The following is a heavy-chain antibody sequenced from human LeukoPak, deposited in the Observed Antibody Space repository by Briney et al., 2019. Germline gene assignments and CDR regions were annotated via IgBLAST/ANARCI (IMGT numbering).Heavy chain of an antibody. CDR2: INPSGGST. V-gene: IGHV1-46*01. CDR1: GYTFTGYH. Sequence: ASVKVSCKASGYTFTGYHMHWVRQAPGQGLEWMGIINPSGGSTSYAQKFQGRVTMTRDTSTSTVYMELSSLRSEDTAVYYCAVSSPKPLYSSGWYTFGDFDYWGQGTLVTVSS. CDR3: AVSSPKPLYSSGWYTFGDFDY. J-gene: IGHJ4*02. D-gene: IGHD6-19*01.